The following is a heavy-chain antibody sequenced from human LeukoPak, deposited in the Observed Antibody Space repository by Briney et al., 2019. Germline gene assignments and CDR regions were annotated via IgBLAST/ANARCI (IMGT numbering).Heavy chain of an antibody. J-gene: IGHJ3*02. CDR2: INPSGGST. Sequence: ASVKVSCKASGYTFTGYYMHWVRQAPGQGLEWMGIINPSGGSTSYAQKFQGRVTMTRDTSTSTVYMELSSLRSEDTAVYYCARDRRTTGTTIGLDAFDIWGQGTMVTVSS. CDR1: GYTFTGYY. CDR3: ARDRRTTGTTIGLDAFDI. V-gene: IGHV1-46*01. D-gene: IGHD1-1*01.